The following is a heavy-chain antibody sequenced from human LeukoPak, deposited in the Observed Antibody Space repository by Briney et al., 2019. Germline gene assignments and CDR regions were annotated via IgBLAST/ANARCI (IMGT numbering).Heavy chain of an antibody. CDR2: ISSSSSYI. D-gene: IGHD3-22*01. CDR3: AKDMVADYYDSSGSFDY. V-gene: IGHV3-21*04. J-gene: IGHJ4*02. Sequence: GGSLRLSCAASGFTFSSYSMNWVRQAPGKGLEWVSSISSSSSYIYYADSVKGRFTISRDNAKNSLYLQMNSLRAEDTALYYCAKDMVADYYDSSGSFDYWGQGTLVTVSS. CDR1: GFTFSSYS.